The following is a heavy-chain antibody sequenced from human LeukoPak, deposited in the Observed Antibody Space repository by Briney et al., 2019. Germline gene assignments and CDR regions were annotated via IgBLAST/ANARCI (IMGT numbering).Heavy chain of an antibody. CDR3: ARVPPISGKDAFDI. D-gene: IGHD4-23*01. V-gene: IGHV4-31*03. CDR1: GGSISNSGIY. Sequence: PSQTLSLTCTVSGGSISNSGIYWSWIRQHPGKGLEWIGHIYYSGSTYYNPSLKSRVIISADTSKNQFSLKLGSATAADTAVYHCARVPPISGKDAFDIWGQGTMVTVSS. J-gene: IGHJ3*02. CDR2: IYYSGST.